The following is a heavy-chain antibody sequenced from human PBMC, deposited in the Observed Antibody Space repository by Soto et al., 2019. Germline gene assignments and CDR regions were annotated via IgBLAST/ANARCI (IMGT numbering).Heavy chain of an antibody. D-gene: IGHD1-26*01. V-gene: IGHV3-74*03. Sequence: EVQLVESGGGLVQPGGSLRLSCVASEFTFSYYWMHWVRQVTGKGLVWVSRIHSDGSSTTYADSVMGRFTISRDNAKNTLYLQMASLRAEDTAVYYCARGDVGAFDLWGQGTMVTVSS. CDR3: ARGDVGAFDL. J-gene: IGHJ3*01. CDR1: EFTFSYYW. CDR2: IHSDGSST.